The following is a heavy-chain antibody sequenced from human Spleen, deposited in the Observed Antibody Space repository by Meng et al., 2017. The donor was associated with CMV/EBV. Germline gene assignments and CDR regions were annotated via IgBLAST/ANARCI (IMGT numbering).Heavy chain of an antibody. V-gene: IGHV1-69*05. Sequence: SGYTFNAYYIHWVRQAPGQGLEWMGGIIPIFGTANYAQKFQGRVTITTDESTSTAYMELSSLRSEDTAVYYCAREGWLQLRGYFDYWGQGTLVTVSS. CDR1: GYTFNAYY. CDR3: AREGWLQLRGYFDY. D-gene: IGHD5-24*01. J-gene: IGHJ4*02. CDR2: IIPIFGTA.